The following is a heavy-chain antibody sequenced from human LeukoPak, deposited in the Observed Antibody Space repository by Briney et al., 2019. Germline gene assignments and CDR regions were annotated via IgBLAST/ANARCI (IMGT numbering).Heavy chain of an antibody. D-gene: IGHD5-18*01. CDR2: IYDKSKWHS. CDR1: GDSVSSNSAT. V-gene: IGHV6-1*01. CDR3: ARGLDTAIAF. Sequence: SQTLSLTCAISGDSVSSNSATWNWIRQSPSRGLECLGRIYDKSKWHSDYAVSVKSRILLNPDTPKNQFSLQLNSVTPEETAVYFCARGLDTAIAFWGQGTLVTVSS. J-gene: IGHJ4*02.